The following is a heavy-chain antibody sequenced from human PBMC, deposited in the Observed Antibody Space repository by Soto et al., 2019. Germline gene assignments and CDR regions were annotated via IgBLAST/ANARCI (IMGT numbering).Heavy chain of an antibody. Sequence: QLVESGGGVVQPGKSLRLSCAGSGFTFGSFAMHWVRQAPGKGLEWVAVISFHGRHQYYADSVKGRFTISRDNSNNTVYLQLSSLRLEDTAVYYCAKDLGSSGWEHFDHWGQGTLVTVSS. D-gene: IGHD6-19*01. J-gene: IGHJ4*02. V-gene: IGHV3-30*18. CDR2: ISFHGRHQ. CDR1: GFTFGSFA. CDR3: AKDLGSSGWEHFDH.